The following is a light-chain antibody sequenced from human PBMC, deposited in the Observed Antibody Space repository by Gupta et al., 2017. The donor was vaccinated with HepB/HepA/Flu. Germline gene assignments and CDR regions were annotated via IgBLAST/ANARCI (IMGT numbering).Light chain of an antibody. Sequence: DIQITQSPSSLSASVGDRVTITCRASQGINSRLAWYQQKPERAPQSLIYGASNLQSGVPSRFSGSGSGTDFTLTISSLQPEDFGIYYCQQSHSYPLTFGQGTRLEIK. CDR2: GAS. CDR3: QQSHSYPLT. CDR1: QGINSR. V-gene: IGKV1D-16*01. J-gene: IGKJ5*01.